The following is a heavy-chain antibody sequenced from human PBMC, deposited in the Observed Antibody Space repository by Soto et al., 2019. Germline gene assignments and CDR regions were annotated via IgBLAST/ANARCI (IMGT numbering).Heavy chain of an antibody. J-gene: IGHJ6*02. CDR2: ISYDGSNK. CDR3: AREGAPGYCIGGVCYDYYGMAV. V-gene: IGHV3-30*03. CDR1: GFTLSTYG. Sequence: QVQLVESGGGVVQPGRSLRLSCAASGFTLSTYGMHWVRQAPGKGLEWVAVISYDGSNKYYADFVKGRFTISRDNSENTWVLQRTSLRAEETVVYYCAREGAPGYCIGGVCYDYYGMAVGGQGTTVTVP. D-gene: IGHD2-8*02.